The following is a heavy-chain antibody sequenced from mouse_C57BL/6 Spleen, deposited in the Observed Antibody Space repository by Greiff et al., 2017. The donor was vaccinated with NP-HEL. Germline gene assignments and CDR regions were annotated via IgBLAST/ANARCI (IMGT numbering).Heavy chain of an antibody. CDR3: AISGNYRGVYFDY. J-gene: IGHJ2*01. CDR1: GYTFTDYH. CDR2: INPYNGGT. V-gene: IGHV1-19*01. Sequence: EVQRQQSGPVLVKPGASVKMSCKASGYTFTDYHMNWVKQSHGKSLEWIGVINPYNGGTSYNQKSKGKATLTVDKSASTAYMELNSLTSEYSAVYYCAISGNYRGVYFDYWGQGTTLTVSS. D-gene: IGHD2-1*01.